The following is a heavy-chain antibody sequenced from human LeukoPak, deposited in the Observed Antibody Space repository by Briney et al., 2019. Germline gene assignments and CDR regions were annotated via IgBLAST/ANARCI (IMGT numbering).Heavy chain of an antibody. D-gene: IGHD5-18*01. CDR1: GGSISTYY. CDR2: IYYSGST. Sequence: SETLSLTCTVSGGSISTYYWGWIRQPPGKGLEWIGSIYYSGSTYYNPSLKSRVTISVDTSKNQFSLKLSSVTAADTAVYYCARGRGSYGYFRYFQHWGQGTLVTVSS. V-gene: IGHV4-39*01. CDR3: ARGRGSYGYFRYFQH. J-gene: IGHJ1*01.